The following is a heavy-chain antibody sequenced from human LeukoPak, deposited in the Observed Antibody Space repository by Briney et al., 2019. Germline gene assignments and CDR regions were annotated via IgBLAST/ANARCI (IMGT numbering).Heavy chain of an antibody. D-gene: IGHD6-6*01. Sequence: ASVKVSCKASGGTFSSYAISWVRQAPGQRLEWMGRIIPIFGIANYAQKFQGRVTITADKSTSTAYMELNSLRSEDTAVYYCARGLQGSSATYNWFDPWGQGTLVTVSS. CDR1: GGTFSSYA. V-gene: IGHV1-69*04. CDR2: IIPIFGIA. J-gene: IGHJ5*02. CDR3: ARGLQGSSATYNWFDP.